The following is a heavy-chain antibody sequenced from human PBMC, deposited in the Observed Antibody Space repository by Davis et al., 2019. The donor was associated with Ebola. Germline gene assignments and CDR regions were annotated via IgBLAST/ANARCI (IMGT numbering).Heavy chain of an antibody. Sequence: SRATSVFLFSNYAMHWARQTPHRGLEWVAVASHDGTTTFYEDSVKGRFTISRDNSKSSLYLQLNRLRTEDTAVYFCARAVPGKEDLDFWGQGTLVTVSS. CDR1: VFLFSNYA. CDR3: ARAVPGKEDLDF. V-gene: IGHV3-30*04. CDR2: ASHDGTTT. J-gene: IGHJ4*02. D-gene: IGHD6-19*01.